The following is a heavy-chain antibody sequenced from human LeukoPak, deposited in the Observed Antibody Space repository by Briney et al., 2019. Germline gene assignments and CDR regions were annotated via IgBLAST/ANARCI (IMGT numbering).Heavy chain of an antibody. J-gene: IGHJ3*02. Sequence: SGPTLVKPTRTLTLTCTFSGFSLSTSGVGVGWIRQPPGKALEWLALIYWDDDKRYSPSLKSRLTITKDTSKNQVILIMTNMDPVDTATYHCAHRPPYCSGGSCGAFDIWGQGSMVTVSS. V-gene: IGHV2-5*02. CDR3: AHRPPYCSGGSCGAFDI. D-gene: IGHD2-15*01. CDR1: GFSLSTSGVG. CDR2: IYWDDDK.